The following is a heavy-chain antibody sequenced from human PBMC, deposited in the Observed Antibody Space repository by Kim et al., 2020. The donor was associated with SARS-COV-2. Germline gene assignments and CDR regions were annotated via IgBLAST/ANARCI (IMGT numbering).Heavy chain of an antibody. J-gene: IGHJ6*01. D-gene: IGHD5-12*01. CDR3: ARDSPGYAQDRYYYYY. CDR2: IYSGGST. V-gene: IGHV3-66*01. CDR1: GFTVSSNY. Sequence: GGSLRLSCTASGFTVSSNYMSWVRQAPGKELEWVSVIYSGGSTYYADSVKGRFTISRDNLKNTLYLQMNSLRAEDTTVYYCARDSPGYAQDRYYYYY.